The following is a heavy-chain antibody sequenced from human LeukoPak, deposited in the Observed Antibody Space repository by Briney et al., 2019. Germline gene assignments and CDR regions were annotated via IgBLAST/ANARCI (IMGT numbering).Heavy chain of an antibody. CDR3: ARIDSAYYFGMDV. Sequence: SETLSLTCTVSGGSISSSYWSWIRQPPGEGLEWIGYIYHSGSTNYSPSLKSRVTISVDTSKNQFSLKVSSVTATDTAVYDCARIDSAYYFGMDVWGQGTTVTVSS. V-gene: IGHV4-59*01. D-gene: IGHD3-9*01. CDR2: IYHSGST. CDR1: GGSISSSY. J-gene: IGHJ6*02.